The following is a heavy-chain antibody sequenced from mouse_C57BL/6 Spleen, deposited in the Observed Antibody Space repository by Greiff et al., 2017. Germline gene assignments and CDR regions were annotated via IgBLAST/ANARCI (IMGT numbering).Heavy chain of an antibody. CDR3: ARSLYSDSGFAY. CDR2: IYPSDSET. D-gene: IGHD2-13*01. J-gene: IGHJ3*01. V-gene: IGHV1-61*01. CDR1: GYTFTSYW. Sequence: QVQLQQPGAELVRPGSSVKLSCKASGYTFTSYWMAWVKQRPGQGLEWIGNIYPSDSETHYNQKFKDKATLTVDKSSSTAYMQLSSLTSEDSAVYDCARSLYSDSGFAYWGQGTLVTVSA.